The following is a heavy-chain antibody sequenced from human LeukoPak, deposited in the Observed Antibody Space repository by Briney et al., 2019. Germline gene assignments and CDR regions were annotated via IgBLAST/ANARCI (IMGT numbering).Heavy chain of an antibody. D-gene: IGHD4-23*01. J-gene: IGHJ4*02. Sequence: PGASLKISCKGSGYSFTTYWIGWVRQMPGKGLEWMGIIYPGDSDTRYSPSFQGQVTMSADKSISTAYLQWSSLKASDTAMYYCARLNSSVFDHWGQGTLVTVSS. V-gene: IGHV5-51*01. CDR3: ARLNSSVFDH. CDR1: GYSFTTYW. CDR2: IYPGDSDT.